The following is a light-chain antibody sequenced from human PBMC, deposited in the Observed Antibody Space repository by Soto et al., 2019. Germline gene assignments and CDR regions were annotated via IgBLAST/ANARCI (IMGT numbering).Light chain of an antibody. CDR1: QSISNW. CDR2: KAS. J-gene: IGKJ2*01. CDR3: QQYTSYYT. V-gene: IGKV1-5*03. Sequence: DIQMTQSPSTLSASAGDRVTITCRASQSISNWLAWYQQKPGKAPKLLIYKASTLQSGVPSRFSGSGSGADFTLTISSLQPDDFGTYYCQQYTSYYTFGQGTKLEIK.